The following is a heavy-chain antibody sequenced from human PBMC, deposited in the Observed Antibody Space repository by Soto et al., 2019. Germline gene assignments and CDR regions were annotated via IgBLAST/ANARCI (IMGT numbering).Heavy chain of an antibody. CDR1: GGSFSGYY. J-gene: IGHJ4*02. Sequence: SETLSLTCAVYGGSFSGYYWSWIRQPPGKGLEWIGEINHSGSTNYNPSLKSRVTISVDTSKNQFSLKLSSVTAADTAVYYCASRDPGTSVDYWGQGTLVTVSS. D-gene: IGHD1-7*01. V-gene: IGHV4-34*01. CDR2: INHSGST. CDR3: ASRDPGTSVDY.